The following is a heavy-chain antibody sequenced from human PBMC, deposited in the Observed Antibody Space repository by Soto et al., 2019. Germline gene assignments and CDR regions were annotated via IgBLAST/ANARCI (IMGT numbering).Heavy chain of an antibody. CDR2: ISAYNGNT. D-gene: IGHD6-6*01. V-gene: IGHV1-18*04. CDR3: ARIGGSSRHPTGFDY. Sequence: GASVKVSCKASGYTFTSYGISWVRQAPGQGLEWMGWISAYNGNTNYAQKLQGRVAMTTDTSTSTAYMELRSLRSDDTAVYYCARIGGSSRHPTGFDYWGQGTLVTVSS. CDR1: GYTFTSYG. J-gene: IGHJ4*02.